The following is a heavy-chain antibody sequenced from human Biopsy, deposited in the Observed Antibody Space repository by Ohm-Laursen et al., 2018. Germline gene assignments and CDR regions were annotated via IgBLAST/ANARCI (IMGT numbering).Heavy chain of an antibody. CDR1: GYTFTSFG. CDR2: INAYNGDT. V-gene: IGHV1-18*01. J-gene: IGHJ3*02. Sequence: SVKVSCKASGYTFTSFGFSWVRQAPGQGLEWMGWINAYNGDTDYAQKLQGRVSITTDTSTTTTYMELRSLRSDDTAVYYCARDLTRQPRRGAFNIWGQGTLVTVSS. D-gene: IGHD1-14*01. CDR3: ARDLTRQPRRGAFNI.